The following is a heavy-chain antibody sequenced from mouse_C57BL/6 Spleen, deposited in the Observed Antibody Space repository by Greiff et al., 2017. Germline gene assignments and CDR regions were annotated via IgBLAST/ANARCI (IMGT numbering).Heavy chain of an antibody. CDR1: GYTFTSYW. CDR2: IYPGNSDT. J-gene: IGHJ2*01. V-gene: IGHV1-5*01. Sequence: VQLKQSGTVLARPGASVKMSCKTSGYTFTSYWMHWVKQRPGQGLEWIGAIYPGNSDTSYNQKFKGKAKLTAVTSARTAYMELSSLTHEDSAVYNCTRWTGMEGVDYWGQGTTLTVSS. D-gene: IGHD4-1*01. CDR3: TRWTGMEGVDY.